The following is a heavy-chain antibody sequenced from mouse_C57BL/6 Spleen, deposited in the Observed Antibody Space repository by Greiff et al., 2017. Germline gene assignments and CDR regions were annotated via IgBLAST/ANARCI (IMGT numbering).Heavy chain of an antibody. V-gene: IGHV5-16*01. D-gene: IGHD2-14*01. CDR1: GFTFSDYY. Sequence: EVKLMESEGGLVQPGSSMKLSCTASGFTFSDYYMAWVRQVPEKGLEWVANINYDGSSTYYLDSLKSRFIISRDNAKNILYLQMSSLKSEDTATYYCAVVRQGFAYWGQGTLVTVSA. J-gene: IGHJ3*01. CDR3: AVVRQGFAY. CDR2: INYDGSST.